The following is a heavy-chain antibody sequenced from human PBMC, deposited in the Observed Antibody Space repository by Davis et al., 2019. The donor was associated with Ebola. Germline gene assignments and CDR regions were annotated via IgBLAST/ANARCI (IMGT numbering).Heavy chain of an antibody. V-gene: IGHV3-64D*08. J-gene: IGHJ3*02. CDR2: ISTNGENT. CDR1: GFTFSSYA. Sequence: GGSLRLSCSASGFTFSSYAMHWVRQAPGKGLESVSRISTNGENTYYADSVKGRFTISRDNSKNTLYLQMNGLRVEDTAIYYCAKDTSNIWFDIWGQGTMVTVSS. D-gene: IGHD1-26*01. CDR3: AKDTSNIWFDI.